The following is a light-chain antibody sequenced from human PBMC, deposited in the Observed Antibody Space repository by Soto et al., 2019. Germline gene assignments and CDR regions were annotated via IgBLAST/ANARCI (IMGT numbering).Light chain of an antibody. Sequence: DIQMTQSPSSLSASVGDRVTITCRASQSISRYLNWYQQKPGKAPNLLIYVASSLQSEVPSRFSGSGSGTDFTLTISSLQPEDFATYYCQQSYSTPPGTFGQGTKVDIK. V-gene: IGKV1-39*01. CDR3: QQSYSTPPGT. J-gene: IGKJ1*01. CDR2: VAS. CDR1: QSISRY.